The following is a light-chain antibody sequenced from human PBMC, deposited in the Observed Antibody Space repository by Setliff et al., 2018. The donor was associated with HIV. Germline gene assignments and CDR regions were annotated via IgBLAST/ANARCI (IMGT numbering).Light chain of an antibody. CDR3: NSYASTSSFV. V-gene: IGLV2-14*01. J-gene: IGLJ1*01. CDR1: SSDVGGYNY. CDR2: QVS. Sequence: LTQPASVSGSPGQSITISCTGTSSDVGGYNYVSWYQQHPGKAPKVIIYQVSNRPSGISDRFSGSKSGNTASLTISGLQAEDEADYYCNSYASTSSFVFGTGTKGTVL.